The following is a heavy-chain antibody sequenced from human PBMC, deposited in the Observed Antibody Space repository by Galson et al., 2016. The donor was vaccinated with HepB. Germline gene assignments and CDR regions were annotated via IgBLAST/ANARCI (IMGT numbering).Heavy chain of an antibody. CDR2: ISAYNGNT. CDR1: GYTFTTYG. J-gene: IGHJ6*02. CDR3: ARDPRKIRYQLLEMYYYYYAMDV. V-gene: IGHV1-18*01. D-gene: IGHD2-2*01. Sequence: SVKVSCKASGYTFTTYGISWVRQAPGQGLEWMGWISAYNGNTDYAQKLQGRVTMTTDTSPSTAYMELRSLRSDDTAVYYCARDPRKIRYQLLEMYYYYYAMDVWGQGTTVTVSS.